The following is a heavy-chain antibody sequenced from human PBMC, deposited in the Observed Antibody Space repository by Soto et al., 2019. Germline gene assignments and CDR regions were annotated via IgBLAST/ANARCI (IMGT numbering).Heavy chain of an antibody. J-gene: IGHJ4*02. D-gene: IGHD3-22*01. CDR3: ARASPRYYYDSSGYQGLDY. CDR1: GGSISSGGYY. V-gene: IGHV4-31*03. Sequence: QVQLQESGPGLVKPSQTLSLTCTVSGGSISSGGYYWSWIRQHPGKGLEWIGYIYYSGSTYYNPSLKSRVTISVETSKNQFSLKLSSVTAADTAVYYCARASPRYYYDSSGYQGLDYWGQGTLVTVT. CDR2: IYYSGST.